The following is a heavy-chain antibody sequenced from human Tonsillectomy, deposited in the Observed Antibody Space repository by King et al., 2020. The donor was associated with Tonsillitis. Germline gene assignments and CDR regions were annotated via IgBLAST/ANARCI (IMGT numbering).Heavy chain of an antibody. Sequence: VQLVESGGGLVQPGGSLRLSCAASGFTFSSYWMSWVRQAPGKGLEWVANIKQDGSEKYYVDSVKGRFTISRDNAKNSLYLQMNSLRAEDTAVYYCAREGGLFCSGGSCYSRWFDPWGQGTLVTVSS. CDR2: IKQDGSEK. D-gene: IGHD2-15*01. J-gene: IGHJ5*02. V-gene: IGHV3-7*01. CDR3: AREGGLFCSGGSCYSRWFDP. CDR1: GFTFSSYW.